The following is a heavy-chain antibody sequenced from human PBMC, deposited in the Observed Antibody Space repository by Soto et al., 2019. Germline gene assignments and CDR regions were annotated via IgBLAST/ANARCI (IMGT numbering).Heavy chain of an antibody. CDR3: ARVHSTNGADNWFDP. Sequence: NPSETLSLTCTVSGGSISSGDYYWSWIRQPPGKGLEWIGYIYYSGSTYYNPSLKSRVTISVDTSKNQFSLKLSSVTAADTAVYYCARVHSTNGADNWFDPWGQGTLVTVSS. CDR1: GGSISSGDYY. J-gene: IGHJ5*02. V-gene: IGHV4-30-4*01. CDR2: IYYSGST. D-gene: IGHD2-8*01.